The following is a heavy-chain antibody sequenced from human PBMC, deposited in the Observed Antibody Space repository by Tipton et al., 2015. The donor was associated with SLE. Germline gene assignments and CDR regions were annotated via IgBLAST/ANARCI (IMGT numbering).Heavy chain of an antibody. CDR1: GFTFSSYS. Sequence: SLRLSCAASGFTFSSYSMNWVRQAPGKGLEWVSSISSSSSYRYYADSVKGRFTISRDNAKNSLFLQMNSLRGEDTAVYYCARGGGTTTDPFDSWGQGTLVTVSS. J-gene: IGHJ4*02. CDR3: ARGGGTTTDPFDS. D-gene: IGHD1-1*01. CDR2: ISSSSSYR. V-gene: IGHV3-21*03.